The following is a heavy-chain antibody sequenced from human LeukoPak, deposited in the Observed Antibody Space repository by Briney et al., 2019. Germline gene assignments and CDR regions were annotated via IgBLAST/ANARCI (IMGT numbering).Heavy chain of an antibody. J-gene: IGHJ3*02. CDR1: GFTFSSYG. Sequence: GGSLRLSCAASGFTFSSYGMHWVRQAPGKGLEWVAVISYDGSSKDYADSVKGRFTLSRDNSRNTLYLQMNSLRVEDTAVYYCAKSWNYYDSSGDDALDIWGQGTMVTVSS. D-gene: IGHD3-22*01. V-gene: IGHV3-30*18. CDR2: ISYDGSSK. CDR3: AKSWNYYDSSGDDALDI.